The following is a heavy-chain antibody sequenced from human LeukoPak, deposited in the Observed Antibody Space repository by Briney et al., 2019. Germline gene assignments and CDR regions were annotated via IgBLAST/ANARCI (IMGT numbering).Heavy chain of an antibody. CDR3: AKDSSMIRGLYDGFDI. J-gene: IGHJ3*02. CDR2: ISGGLTST. D-gene: IGHD3-10*01. CDR1: GFTVSSNY. Sequence: GGSLRLSCAASGFTVSSNYMSWVRQAPGEGLEWVSAISGGLTSTHYADSVKGRFTISRDNSKNTLYLQMNSLRAEDTAIYYCAKDSSMIRGLYDGFDIWGQGTMVTVSS. V-gene: IGHV3-23*01.